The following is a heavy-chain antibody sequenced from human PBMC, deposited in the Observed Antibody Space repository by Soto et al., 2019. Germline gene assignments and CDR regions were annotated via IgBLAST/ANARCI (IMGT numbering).Heavy chain of an antibody. D-gene: IGHD6-19*01. CDR3: TTGGVVVAGDDY. Sequence: EVQLVESGGGLVKPGGSLRLSCAASGFSFSKASMNWVRQAPGKGLEWVGRIKGKTDGGTTAYAAPVKGRFTISRDDSKDKVFLQVSSPKTEDTAVYYCTTGGVVVAGDDYWGQGTLVIVSS. CDR1: GFSFSKAS. CDR2: IKGKTDGGTT. V-gene: IGHV3-15*07. J-gene: IGHJ4*02.